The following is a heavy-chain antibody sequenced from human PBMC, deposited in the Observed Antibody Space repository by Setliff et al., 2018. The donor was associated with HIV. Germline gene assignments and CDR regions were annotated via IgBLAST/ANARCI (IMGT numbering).Heavy chain of an antibody. CDR2: ISGSGDRT. CDR3: VRDGNVGWNDLDH. D-gene: IGHD1-1*01. CDR1: GLTFDYYA. V-gene: IGHV3-23*01. J-gene: IGHJ4*02. Sequence: GGSLRLSCEAYGLTFDYYAMTWVRQAPGKGLEWVSGISGSGDRTFYADSVKGRFTVSRDNSKDTLFLQMNSLRAEDTAIYFCVRDGNVGWNDLDHWGQGTLVTVSS.